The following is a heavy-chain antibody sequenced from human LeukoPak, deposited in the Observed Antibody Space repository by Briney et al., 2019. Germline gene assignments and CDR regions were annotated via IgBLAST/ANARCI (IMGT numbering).Heavy chain of an antibody. CDR3: ARGQGTVTTH. CDR1: GGSISSYY. D-gene: IGHD4-17*01. Sequence: SETLSLTCTVSGGSISSYYWSWIRQPPGKGLEWIGYIYNSGSTNYNPSLKSRVTISVDMSVNQFSLKLTSVTAADTAVYYCARGQGTVTTHWGRGTLVTVSS. V-gene: IGHV4-59*12. CDR2: IYNSGST. J-gene: IGHJ4*02.